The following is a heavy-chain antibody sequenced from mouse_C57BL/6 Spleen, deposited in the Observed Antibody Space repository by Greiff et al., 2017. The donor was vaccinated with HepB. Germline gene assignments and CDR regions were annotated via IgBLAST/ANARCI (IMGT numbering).Heavy chain of an antibody. D-gene: IGHD1-1*01. V-gene: IGHV1-26*01. CDR3: ASPDYYGSGDYAMDY. Sequence: EVQLQQSGPELVKPGASVKISCKASGYTFTDYYMNWVKQSHGKSLEWIGDINPNNGGTSYNQKFKGKATLTADKSSSTAYMELRSLTSEDSAVYYCASPDYYGSGDYAMDYWGQGTSVTVSS. J-gene: IGHJ4*01. CDR2: INPNNGGT. CDR1: GYTFTDYY.